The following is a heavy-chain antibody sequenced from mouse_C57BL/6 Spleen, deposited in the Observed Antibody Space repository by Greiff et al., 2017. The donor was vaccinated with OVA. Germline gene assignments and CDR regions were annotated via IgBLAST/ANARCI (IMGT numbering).Heavy chain of an antibody. D-gene: IGHD1-1*01. CDR3: ARLDYYGSSYYAMDY. CDR1: GYTFTSYW. J-gene: IGHJ4*01. CDR2: IYPSDSET. V-gene: IGHV1-61*01. Sequence: QVQLQQSGAELVRPGSSVKLSCKASGYTFTSYWMDWVKQRPGQGLEWIGNIYPSDSETHYNQKFKDKATLTVDKSSSTAYMQLSSLTSEDSAVYYCARLDYYGSSYYAMDYWGQGTSVTVSS.